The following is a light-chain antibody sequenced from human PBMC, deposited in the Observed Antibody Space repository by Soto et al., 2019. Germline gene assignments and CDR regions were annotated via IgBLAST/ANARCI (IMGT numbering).Light chain of an antibody. J-gene: IGLJ1*01. V-gene: IGLV1-47*01. CDR1: SSNIGSNY. CDR2: RNN. Sequence: QSVLTQPPSASGTPGQRVTISCSGSSSNIGSNYVYWYQQLPGTAPKLLIYRNNQRPSGVPDRFSGSKSGTSASLAISGLRSEDEADYYCAASDDSLSGQVFGTGTQLTVL. CDR3: AASDDSLSGQV.